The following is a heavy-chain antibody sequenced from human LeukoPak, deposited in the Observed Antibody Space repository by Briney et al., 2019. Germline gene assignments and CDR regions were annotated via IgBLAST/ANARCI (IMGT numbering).Heavy chain of an antibody. Sequence: PGGSLRLSCVASGFTFEHYSMHWVRQLPGKGLEWVSLISGDGLTTHYGDSMTGRATISRDNGKNSLPLQMNSLKTEDSGLYYCAKGVNGISYTFDYWGRGTLVTVSS. CDR1: GFTFEHYS. CDR2: ISGDGLTT. V-gene: IGHV3-43*02. J-gene: IGHJ4*02. CDR3: AKGVNGISYTFDY. D-gene: IGHD2-8*01.